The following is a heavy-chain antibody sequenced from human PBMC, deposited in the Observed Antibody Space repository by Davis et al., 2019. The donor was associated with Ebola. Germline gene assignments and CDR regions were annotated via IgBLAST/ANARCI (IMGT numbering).Heavy chain of an antibody. CDR2: INVGNGNT. CDR3: ARDRNWLPYDY. J-gene: IGHJ4*02. V-gene: IGHV1-3*01. Sequence: ASVKVSCKASGYTFTDYPVHWVRQAPGQGLEWMRWINVGNGNTKYSQKFQGRVTITRDTSASTAYMELSSLRSEDTAVYYCARDRNWLPYDYWGQGTLVTVSS. CDR1: GYTFTDYP. D-gene: IGHD1-14*01.